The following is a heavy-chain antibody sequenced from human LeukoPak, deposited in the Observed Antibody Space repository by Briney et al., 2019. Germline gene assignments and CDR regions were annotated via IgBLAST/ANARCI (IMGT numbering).Heavy chain of an antibody. CDR3: ARVISPSYDAFDI. D-gene: IGHD3-3*02. CDR1: GYTFTSYY. J-gene: IGHJ3*02. CDR2: INPSGGST. Sequence: ASVTVSCKASGYTFTSYYMHWVRQAPGQGLEWMGIINPSGGSTSYAQKFQGRVTMTRDTFTSTVYMELSSLRSEDTAVYYCARVISPSYDAFDIWGQGTMVTVSS. V-gene: IGHV1-46*01.